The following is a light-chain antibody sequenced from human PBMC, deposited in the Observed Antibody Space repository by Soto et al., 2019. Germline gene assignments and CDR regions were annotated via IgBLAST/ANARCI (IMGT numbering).Light chain of an antibody. Sequence: EIVMTQSPATLSVSPGERATLSCRASQSVSSNLAWYQQKPGQAPSLLIYGASTRATGTPARFSGSGSGTEFTLTIASLQPDDFATYYCQQYETFSGTFGPGTKVDI. CDR3: QQYETFSGT. V-gene: IGKV3-15*01. CDR1: QSVSSN. J-gene: IGKJ1*01. CDR2: GAS.